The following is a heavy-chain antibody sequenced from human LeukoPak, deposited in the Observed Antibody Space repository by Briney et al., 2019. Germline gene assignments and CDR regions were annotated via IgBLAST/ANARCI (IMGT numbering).Heavy chain of an antibody. J-gene: IGHJ3*01. V-gene: IGHV3-21*04. CDR3: ARIRARYANDGFDF. Sequence: GGSLRLSCAASGFTFSSYSMNWVRQAPGKGLEWVSSISSSSSYIYYADSVKGRFTISRDNAKNSLYLQMNSLRAEDTAVYSCARIRARYANDGFDFWGQGTMVTVSS. CDR1: GFTFSSYS. CDR2: ISSSSSYI. D-gene: IGHD2-2*01.